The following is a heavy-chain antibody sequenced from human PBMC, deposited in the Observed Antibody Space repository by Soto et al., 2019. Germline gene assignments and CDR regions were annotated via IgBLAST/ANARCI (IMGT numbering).Heavy chain of an antibody. Sequence: PGGSLRLSCSASGFTFNIYAMHWVRQAPGKGLEYVSGISSDGDNTCYADSVKGRFIISRDNSKNTLYLQMSSLRAEDTAVYYCVKDSRPMIVVAHFDHWGQGTLVTV. CDR2: ISSDGDNT. J-gene: IGHJ4*02. V-gene: IGHV3-64D*08. D-gene: IGHD3-22*01. CDR3: VKDSRPMIVVAHFDH. CDR1: GFTFNIYA.